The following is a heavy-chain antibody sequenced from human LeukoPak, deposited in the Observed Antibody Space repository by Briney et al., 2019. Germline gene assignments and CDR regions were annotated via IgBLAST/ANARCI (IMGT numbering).Heavy chain of an antibody. CDR2: ISGSGGST. V-gene: IGHV3-23*01. CDR1: GFTFSSYA. J-gene: IGHJ4*02. D-gene: IGHD3-10*01. Sequence: PGGSLRLSCAASGFTFSSYAMSWVRQAPGKGLEWVSAISGSGGSTYYADSVKGRFTISRDNSKNTLYLQMNSLRAEDTVVYYCAKSQLLWFGKDFDYWGQGNLVTVSS. CDR3: AKSQLLWFGKDFDY.